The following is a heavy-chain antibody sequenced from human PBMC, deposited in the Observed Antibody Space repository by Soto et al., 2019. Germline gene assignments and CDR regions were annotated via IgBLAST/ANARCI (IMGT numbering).Heavy chain of an antibody. CDR1: GASISSNNW. CDR2: IYHSGRS. J-gene: IGHJ4*02. V-gene: IGHV4-4*02. Sequence: SETLSVTCAVSGASISSNNWWSWVRQPPGNGLEWIGEIYHSGRSNYNTSLKSRATIPVDRSEKQVYLRLSSVTAADTAVYYCASQFGYGYHGWIHXWGQATLVTVSX. D-gene: IGHD5-18*01. CDR3: ASQFGYGYHGWIHX.